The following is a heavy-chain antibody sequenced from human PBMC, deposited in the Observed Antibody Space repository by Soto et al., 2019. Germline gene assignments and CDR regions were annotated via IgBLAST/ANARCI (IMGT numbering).Heavy chain of an antibody. D-gene: IGHD1-26*01. CDR2: IYRSGST. V-gene: IGHV4-38-2*02. CDR1: DSSISSDYY. J-gene: IGHJ4*02. Sequence: SETLSLTCTVSDSSISSDYYWGWIRQPPGKGLEWIGNIYRSGSTYYSPPLKSRVTISVDTSKNQFSLKVTSVTAADTAMYYCARVSRSGNYFMDYWGQGTLVTVSS. CDR3: ARVSRSGNYFMDY.